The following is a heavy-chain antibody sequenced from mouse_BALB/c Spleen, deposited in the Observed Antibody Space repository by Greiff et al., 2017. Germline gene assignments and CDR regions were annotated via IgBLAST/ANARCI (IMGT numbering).Heavy chain of an antibody. CDR3: ARSSVTGTYYFDY. CDR2: ISSGSSTI. V-gene: IGHV5-17*02. D-gene: IGHD4-1*01. Sequence: EVKVVESGGGLVQPGGSRKLSCAASGFTFSSFGMHWVRQAPEKGLEWVAYISSGSSTIYYADTVKGRFTISRDNPKNTLFLQMTSLRSEDTAMYYCARSSVTGTYYFDYWGQGTTLTVSS. J-gene: IGHJ2*01. CDR1: GFTFSSFG.